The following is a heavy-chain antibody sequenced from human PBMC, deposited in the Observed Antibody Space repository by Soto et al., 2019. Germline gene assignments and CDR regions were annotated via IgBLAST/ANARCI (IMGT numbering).Heavy chain of an antibody. Sequence: QVQLVESGGGVVQSGRSLRLSCAASGFTFSSYGMHWVRQAPGKGLEWVAVIWYDGSNKYYADSVKGRFTISRDNSENTLYLTMNSLRAEDRAVYYCASVGTGQSVIITEASYPRRYYFDYWGQGTLVTVSS. V-gene: IGHV3-33*01. CDR1: GFTFSSYG. J-gene: IGHJ4*02. CDR2: IWYDGSNK. CDR3: ASVGTGQSVIITEASYPRRYYFDY. D-gene: IGHD2-21*01.